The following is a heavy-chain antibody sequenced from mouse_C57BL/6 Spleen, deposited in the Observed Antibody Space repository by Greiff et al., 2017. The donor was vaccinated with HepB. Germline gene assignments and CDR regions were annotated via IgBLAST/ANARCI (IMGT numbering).Heavy chain of an antibody. CDR3: ARRGYDYDGDY. CDR2: IDPSDSYT. Sequence: QVQLKQPGAELVMPGASVKLSCKASGYTFTSYWMHWVKQRPGQGLEWIGEIDPSDSYTNYNQKFKGKSTLTVDKSSSTAYMQLSSLTSEDSAVYYCARRGYDYDGDYWGQGTTLTVSS. J-gene: IGHJ2*01. D-gene: IGHD2-4*01. CDR1: GYTFTSYW. V-gene: IGHV1-69*01.